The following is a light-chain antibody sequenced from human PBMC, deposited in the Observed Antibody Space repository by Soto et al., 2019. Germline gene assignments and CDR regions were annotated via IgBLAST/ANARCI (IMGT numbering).Light chain of an antibody. Sequence: DIQMTQSPSTLSASVGDRVTITCRASQSISSWLAWYQQKPGKAPKLLIYDASSLESGVPSRFSGSGSGTEFTLTISSLQPDDFASDYCQQYHEYWFGQGTKLDIK. CDR2: DAS. V-gene: IGKV1-5*01. CDR1: QSISSW. CDR3: QQYHEYW. J-gene: IGKJ1*01.